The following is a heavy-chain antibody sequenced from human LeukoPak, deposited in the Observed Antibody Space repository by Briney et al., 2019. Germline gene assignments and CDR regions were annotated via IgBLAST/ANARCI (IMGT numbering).Heavy chain of an antibody. CDR3: ARDPTSSWETAFDI. V-gene: IGHV3-23*01. CDR1: GFIFTRYV. Sequence: GRTLRLSCGASGFIFTRYVMNWVRQSPGKGLEWVSGISGSGLSTFYADSVKGRFTISRDDAKNSLYLQMNSLRAEDTAVYYCARDPTSSWETAFDIWGQGTTVTVSS. D-gene: IGHD1-26*01. CDR2: ISGSGLST. J-gene: IGHJ3*02.